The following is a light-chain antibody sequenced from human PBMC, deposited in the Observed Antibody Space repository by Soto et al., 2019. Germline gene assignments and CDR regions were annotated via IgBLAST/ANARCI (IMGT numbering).Light chain of an antibody. CDR1: SSDVTYYNF. J-gene: IGLJ1*01. CDR3: SSYTTSNTYV. Sequence: QSALTQPASMSGSPGQSITISCTGTSSDVTYYNFVSWYQHHPGKAPRLMIYEVTYRPSGVSDRFSGSKSGNTASLTISGLQPEDEVDYYCSSYTTSNTYVFGTGTKVTVL. V-gene: IGLV2-14*01. CDR2: EVT.